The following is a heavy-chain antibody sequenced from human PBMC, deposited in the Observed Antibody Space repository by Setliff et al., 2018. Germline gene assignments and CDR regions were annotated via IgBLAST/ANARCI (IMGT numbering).Heavy chain of an antibody. CDR3: ARVARKSRPLSYFDK. J-gene: IGHJ4*02. D-gene: IGHD5-12*01. V-gene: IGHV1-2*02. CDR2: INPLSTAT. Sequence: ASVKVSCKASGYTFTDYYIHWVRQAPGQGLEWMGWINPLSTATKYAQRFQDRVAMTRDTSINTAYMELMRLTSDDTALYYCARVARKSRPLSYFDKWGQGTQVTVSS. CDR1: GYTFTDYY.